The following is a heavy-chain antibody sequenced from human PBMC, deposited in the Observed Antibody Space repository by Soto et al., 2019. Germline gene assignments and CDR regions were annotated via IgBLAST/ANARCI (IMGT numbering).Heavy chain of an antibody. V-gene: IGHV3-48*02. J-gene: IGHJ3*02. D-gene: IGHD2-15*01. CDR3: ARAKTGGVDSFDT. CDR2: SSAGHSPL. CDR1: GCTFQTFS. Sequence: GGSLRLSCAVSGCTFQTFSMTWVRQPPGKGLEWHFYSSAGHSPLLYAASVKGRFTISRDDAKTSLYLQMDSLGDEDAAIYFCARAKTGGVDSFDTWGQGTLVTVSS.